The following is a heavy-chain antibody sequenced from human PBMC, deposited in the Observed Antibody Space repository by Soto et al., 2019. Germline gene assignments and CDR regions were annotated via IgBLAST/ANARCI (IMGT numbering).Heavy chain of an antibody. CDR3: ARDPKTSGGQHWAFNYFDS. Sequence: QVQLVESGGGVVQPGRSLRLSCAASGFSFSISPMHWVRQAPGKGPEWVALISYDGTNKFYADSVKGRFTISRDNSKSTLYLPVDSLRPEDAPVYYCARDPKTSGGQHWAFNYFDSWGQGTLVTVSS. CDR2: ISYDGTNK. J-gene: IGHJ4*02. V-gene: IGHV3-30-3*01. D-gene: IGHD7-27*01. CDR1: GFSFSISP.